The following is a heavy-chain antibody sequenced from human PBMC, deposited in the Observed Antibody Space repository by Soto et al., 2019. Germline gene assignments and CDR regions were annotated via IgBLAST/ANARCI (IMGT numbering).Heavy chain of an antibody. CDR3: AAAKIWGDYYGMDV. CDR2: IGTAVDT. Sequence: PGGSLRLSCAASGFTFSSYDMHWVRQATGKGLEWVSAIGTAVDTYYPGSVKGRFTISRENAKNSLYLQMNSLRAGDTAVYYCAAAKIWGDYYGMDVWGQGTTVTVSS. J-gene: IGHJ6*02. CDR1: GFTFSSYD. D-gene: IGHD3-16*01. V-gene: IGHV3-13*01.